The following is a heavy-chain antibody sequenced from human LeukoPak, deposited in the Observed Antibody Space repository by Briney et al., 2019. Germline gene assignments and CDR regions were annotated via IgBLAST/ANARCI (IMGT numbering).Heavy chain of an antibody. J-gene: IGHJ4*02. CDR2: ISGSGGST. V-gene: IGHV3-23*01. D-gene: IGHD3-9*01. CDR3: AKDKLRGDILTDYYVTYYFDY. CDR1: GFTFSSYA. Sequence: GGSLRLSCAASGFTFSSYAMSWVRQAPGKGLEWVSAISGSGGSTYYADSVKGRFTISRDNSKNTLYLQMSSLRAEDTAVYYCAKDKLRGDILTDYYVTYYFDYWGQGTLVTVSS.